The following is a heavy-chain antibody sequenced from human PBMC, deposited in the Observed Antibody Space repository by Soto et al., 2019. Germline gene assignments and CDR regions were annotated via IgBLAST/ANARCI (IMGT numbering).Heavy chain of an antibody. CDR2: TYYRSRWYN. CDR3: ARGRVPAAAD. D-gene: IGHD2-2*01. Sequence: SQTLSLTCAISGDSVSGNSAAWNWIRQSPSRGLEWLGRTYYRSRWYNDYAVSVKSRITVTPDTSKNQFSLKLSSVTAADTAVYYCARGRVPAAADWGQGTLVTVSS. CDR1: GDSVSGNSAA. J-gene: IGHJ4*02. V-gene: IGHV6-1*01.